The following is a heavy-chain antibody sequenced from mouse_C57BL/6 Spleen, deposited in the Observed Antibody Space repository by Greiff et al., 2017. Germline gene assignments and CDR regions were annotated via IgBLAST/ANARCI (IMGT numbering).Heavy chain of an antibody. J-gene: IGHJ2*01. CDR2: IYPGDGDT. V-gene: IGHV1-82*01. D-gene: IGHD2-4*01. CDR3: ARSGDYAAFDY. Sequence: LQESGPELVKPGASVKISCKASGYAFSSSWMNWVKQRPGKGLEWIGRIYPGDGDTNYNGKFKGKATLTADKSSSTAYMQLSSLTSEDSAVYFCARSGDYAAFDYWGQGTTLTVSS. CDR1: GYAFSSSW.